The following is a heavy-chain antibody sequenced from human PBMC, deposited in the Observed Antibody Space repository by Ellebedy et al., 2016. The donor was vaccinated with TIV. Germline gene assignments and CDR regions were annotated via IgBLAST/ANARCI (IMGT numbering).Heavy chain of an antibody. J-gene: IGHJ4*02. CDR1: GFTFSSYS. CDR2: VRSSFNSI. V-gene: IGHV3-48*02. Sequence: GGSLRLSXEASGFTFSSYSMNWVRQAPGKGLEWVAFVRSSFNSISYADSVKGRFTISRDDAENSLFLQMNSLRDEDTAVYYCARGCSTDTTCFLIDSWGQGTLVTVSS. D-gene: IGHD1-26*01. CDR3: ARGCSTDTTCFLIDS.